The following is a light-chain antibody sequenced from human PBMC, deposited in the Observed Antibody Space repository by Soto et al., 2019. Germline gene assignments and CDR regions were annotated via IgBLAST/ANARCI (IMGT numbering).Light chain of an antibody. CDR1: PSISSY. V-gene: IGKV1-39*01. J-gene: IGKJ5*01. Sequence: DIQMTQSPSSLSASLLDIFTIPCRASPSISSYLNWYQQKPGKAPKLLIYAASSLQSGVPSRFSGGGSGTDFTLTIRSLQPEDFATYYCQQANSFPITFGQGTRLEIK. CDR3: QQANSFPIT. CDR2: AAS.